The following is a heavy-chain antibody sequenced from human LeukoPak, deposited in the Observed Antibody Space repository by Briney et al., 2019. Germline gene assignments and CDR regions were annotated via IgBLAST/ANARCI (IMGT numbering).Heavy chain of an antibody. CDR3: ARYLGTVAATSTRGGWFDP. CDR2: IYYSGST. V-gene: IGHV4-59*01. D-gene: IGHD6-19*01. Sequence: SETLSLTCTVSGGSISSYYWSWIRQPPGKGLEWLGYIYYSGSTNYNPSLKSRVTISVDTSKNQFSLKLSSVTAADTAVYYCARYLGTVAATSTRGGWFDPWGQGTLVTVSS. CDR1: GGSISSYY. J-gene: IGHJ5*02.